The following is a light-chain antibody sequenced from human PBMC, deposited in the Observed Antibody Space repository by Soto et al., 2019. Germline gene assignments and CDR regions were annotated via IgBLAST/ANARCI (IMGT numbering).Light chain of an antibody. CDR1: SSDVGRYNY. V-gene: IGLV2-14*01. Sequence: QSVLTQPASVSGSPGQSITISCNGTSSDVGRYNYVSWYQQHPGKAPKLMIYDVRNRPSGVSNRFSGSKSVNTASLTISWLQAEDEADYYCSSYTTISTYVFGTGTKVTVL. J-gene: IGLJ1*01. CDR3: SSYTTISTYV. CDR2: DVR.